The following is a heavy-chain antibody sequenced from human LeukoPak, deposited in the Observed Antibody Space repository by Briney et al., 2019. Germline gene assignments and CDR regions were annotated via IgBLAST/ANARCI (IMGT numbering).Heavy chain of an antibody. J-gene: IGHJ4*02. V-gene: IGHV4-4*07. CDR2: IYSSGKT. CDR1: GGSINNYY. CDR3: ARTPQGDNYFDY. Sequence: PSETLSLTCTVSGGSINNYYWTWIRQPAGKGLEWIGRIYSSGKTNYNPSLKSRVTMSVDTSNNQLSLMMTSVTAADTAVFYCARTPQGDNYFDYWGQGHLVTVSS. D-gene: IGHD3-9*01.